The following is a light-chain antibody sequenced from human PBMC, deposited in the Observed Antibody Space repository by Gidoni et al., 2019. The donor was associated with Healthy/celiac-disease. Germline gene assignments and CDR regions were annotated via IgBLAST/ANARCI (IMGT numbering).Light chain of an antibody. Sequence: DIQMTQSPSTLSASVGDRVTITCRAGQTISSWLAWYQQKPGKAPKLLIYKASSLESGVPARFSGSGSGTEFTLTISSLQPDDFATYYCQQYNSYPTFGPGTKVDIK. CDR3: QQYNSYPT. J-gene: IGKJ3*01. V-gene: IGKV1-5*03. CDR1: QTISSW. CDR2: KAS.